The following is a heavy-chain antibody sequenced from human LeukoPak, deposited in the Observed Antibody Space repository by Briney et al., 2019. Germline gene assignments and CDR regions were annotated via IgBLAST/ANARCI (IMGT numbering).Heavy chain of an antibody. Sequence: SETLSLTCTVSGYSISSGYYWGWTRQPPGKGLEWIGSIYHSGSTYYNPSLKSRVTISVDTSKNQFSLKLSSVTAADTAVYYCARHGSSWYYFDYWGQGTLVTVSS. D-gene: IGHD6-13*01. CDR1: GYSISSGYY. J-gene: IGHJ4*02. CDR3: ARHGSSWYYFDY. CDR2: IYHSGST. V-gene: IGHV4-38-2*02.